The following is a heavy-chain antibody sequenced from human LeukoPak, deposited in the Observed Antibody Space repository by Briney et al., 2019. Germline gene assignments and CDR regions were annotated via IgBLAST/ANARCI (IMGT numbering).Heavy chain of an antibody. CDR2: MNPNSGNT. D-gene: IGHD1-7*01. Sequence: ASVKVSCKASGYTFTSYDINWVRQATGQGLEWMGWMNPNSGNTGYAQKFQGRVTMTRNTSISTAYMELSSLRSEDTAMYYCARGITGTTFYYYYYYMDVWGKGTTVTVSS. CDR1: GYTFTSYD. J-gene: IGHJ6*03. CDR3: ARGITGTTFYYYYYYMDV. V-gene: IGHV1-8*01.